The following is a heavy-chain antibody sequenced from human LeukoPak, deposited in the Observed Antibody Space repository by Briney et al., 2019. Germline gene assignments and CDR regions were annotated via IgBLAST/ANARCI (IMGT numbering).Heavy chain of an antibody. CDR2: IYYSGNT. CDR3: ARTPTYYGSATYLDY. Sequence: SETLSLTCTVSGGSISSYYWSWIRQPPGKGLEWIGYIYYSGNTNYDPSLKSRVTISVDTSKKQFSLNLRSVTAADTAVYYCARTPTYYGSATYLDYWGREPWSPSPQ. D-gene: IGHD3-10*01. J-gene: IGHJ4*02. V-gene: IGHV4-59*01. CDR1: GGSISSYY.